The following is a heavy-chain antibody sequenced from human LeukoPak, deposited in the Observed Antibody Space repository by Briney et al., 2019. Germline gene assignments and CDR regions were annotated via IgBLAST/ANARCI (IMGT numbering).Heavy chain of an antibody. V-gene: IGHV3-7*01. CDR3: ARGVYLGNGYYFDY. CDR2: IKQDGSEK. J-gene: IGHJ4*02. Sequence: GGSLRLSCAASGFTFSSYWMSWVRQAPGKGLEWVANIKQDGSEKYYVDSVKGRFTISRDNAKNSLYLQMNSLRAEDTAVYYCARGVYLGNGYYFDYWGQGTLVTVSS. D-gene: IGHD2-8*01. CDR1: GFTFSSYW.